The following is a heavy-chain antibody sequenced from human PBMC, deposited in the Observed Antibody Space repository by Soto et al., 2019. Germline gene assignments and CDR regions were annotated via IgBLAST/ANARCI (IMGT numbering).Heavy chain of an antibody. CDR2: ISYGGDNK. J-gene: IGHJ4*02. V-gene: IGHV3-30*09. D-gene: IGHD6-13*01. CDR1: GFIFSDYA. Sequence: QVQLVESGGGVVQPGRSLRLSCAASGFIFSDYAMHWVRQAPGKGLEWVAVISYGGDNKDYADSVSGRFAISRDNLKNTLDLQMNSLNPEDTAVYRCAKARNSTSWYGLEADFWGQGALVTVSS. CDR3: AKARNSTSWYGLEADF.